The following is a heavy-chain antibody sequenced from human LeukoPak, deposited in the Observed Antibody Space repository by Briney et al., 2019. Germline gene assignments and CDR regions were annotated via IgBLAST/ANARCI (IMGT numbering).Heavy chain of an antibody. J-gene: IGHJ6*02. CDR2: IYYSGST. V-gene: IGHV4-59*08. CDR3: ARVTVTHYYYGMDV. Sequence: SETLSLTCTVSGGSISSYYWSWIRQPPGKGLEWIGYIYYSGSTNYNPSLKSRVTISVDTSKNQFSLKLSSVTAADTAVYYCARVTVTHYYYGMDVWGQGTTVTVSS. CDR1: GGSISSYY. D-gene: IGHD4-4*01.